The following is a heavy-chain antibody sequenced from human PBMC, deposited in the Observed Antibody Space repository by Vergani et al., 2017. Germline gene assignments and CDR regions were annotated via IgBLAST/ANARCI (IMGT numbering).Heavy chain of an antibody. J-gene: IGHJ6*03. CDR1: GYSFTSYW. CDR2: IYPGDSDT. D-gene: IGHD3-22*01. Sequence: EVQLVQSGAEVKKPGESLKISCKGSGYSFTSYWIGWVRQMPGKGLEWMGIIYPGDSDTRYSPSFQGQVTIPADKSISTAYLQWSSLKASDTAMYYCARIRQPHYYDSSPGDYYYMDVWGKGTTVTVSS. CDR3: ARIRQPHYYDSSPGDYYYMDV. V-gene: IGHV5-51*01.